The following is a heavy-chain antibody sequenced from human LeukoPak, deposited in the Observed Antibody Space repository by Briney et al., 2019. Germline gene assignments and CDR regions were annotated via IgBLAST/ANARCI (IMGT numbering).Heavy chain of an antibody. V-gene: IGHV3-7*03. Sequence: GGSLRLSCAASGFTFSSYWMSWVRQAPGKGLEWVANIKQDGSEKYYVDSVKGRFTISRDNSKNTLYLQMNSLRAEDTAVYYCAKARWAGYYFDYWGQGTLVTVSS. CDR2: IKQDGSEK. D-gene: IGHD3/OR15-3a*01. CDR3: AKARWAGYYFDY. J-gene: IGHJ4*02. CDR1: GFTFSSYW.